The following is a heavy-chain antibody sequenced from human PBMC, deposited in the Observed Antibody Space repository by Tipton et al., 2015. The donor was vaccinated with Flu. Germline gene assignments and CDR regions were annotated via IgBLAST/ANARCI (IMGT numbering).Heavy chain of an antibody. CDR1: GFTVSSYY. CDR2: IYRGGST. J-gene: IGHJ5*02. V-gene: IGHV3-53*01. Sequence: SLRLSCAASGFTVSSYYMSWVRQAPGKGLEWVSVIYRGGSTYYIDSVKGRFTIPRDNSKNMLSLDMNSLRAEDTAVYYCARGQGARPWGQGTLVTVSS. CDR3: ARGQGARP.